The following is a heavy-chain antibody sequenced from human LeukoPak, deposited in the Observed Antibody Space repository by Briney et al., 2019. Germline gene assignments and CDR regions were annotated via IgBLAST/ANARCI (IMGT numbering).Heavy chain of an antibody. CDR3: AKDGGHCSGGSCYRFDY. D-gene: IGHD2-15*01. V-gene: IGHV3-30*18. Sequence: PGGSLRLSCAPSGFTFSSYGMHWVRQAPGKGLEWAAVISYEGSNKYYADSVKGRFTISRDNSKNTLHLQLNNLRAEDTAVYYCAKDGGHCSGGSCYRFDYWGQGTLVTVSS. CDR2: ISYEGSNK. CDR1: GFTFSSYG. J-gene: IGHJ4*02.